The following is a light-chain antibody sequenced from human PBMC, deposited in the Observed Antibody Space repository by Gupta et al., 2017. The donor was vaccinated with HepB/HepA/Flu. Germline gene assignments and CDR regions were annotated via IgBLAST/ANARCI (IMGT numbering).Light chain of an antibody. CDR2: LGS. CDR1: QSLLHSNGYNY. CDR3: MQGLQIPVT. Sequence: DIVMTQSPLSLPVIPGEPASISCRSSQSLLHSNGYNYVDWYLQKPGQPPQLLISLGSNRASGVPDRFSGSGSGTDFTLKISRVEAEDVGVYYCMQGLQIPVTFGPGTKVDIK. V-gene: IGKV2-28*01. J-gene: IGKJ3*01.